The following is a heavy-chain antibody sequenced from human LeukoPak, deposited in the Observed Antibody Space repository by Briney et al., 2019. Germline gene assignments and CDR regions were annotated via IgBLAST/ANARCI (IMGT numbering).Heavy chain of an antibody. V-gene: IGHV4-34*01. CDR1: GGSFSGYY. D-gene: IGHD6-13*01. CDR2: INHSGST. J-gene: IGHJ4*02. CDR3: ARGLQGAYSSSSGDY. Sequence: SETLSLTCAVYGGSFSGYYWSWIRQPPGKGLEWIGEINHSGSTNYNPSLKSRVTISVDTSKNQFSLKLSSVTAADTAVYYCARGLQGAYSSSSGDYWGQRTLVTVSS.